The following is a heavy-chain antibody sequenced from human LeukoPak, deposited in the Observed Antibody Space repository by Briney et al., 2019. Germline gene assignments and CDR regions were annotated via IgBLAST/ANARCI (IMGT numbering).Heavy chain of an antibody. CDR2: IYYSGST. CDR3: ARSSIAAPPDY. D-gene: IGHD6-6*01. CDR1: GGSISSGGYY. J-gene: IGHJ4*02. Sequence: SETLSLTCTVSGGSISSGGYYWSWIRQHPGKGLEWIGYIYYSGSTYYNPSLRSRVTISLDTLKNQFSLKLSSVTAADTAVYYCARSSIAAPPDYWGQGTLVTVSS. V-gene: IGHV4-31*03.